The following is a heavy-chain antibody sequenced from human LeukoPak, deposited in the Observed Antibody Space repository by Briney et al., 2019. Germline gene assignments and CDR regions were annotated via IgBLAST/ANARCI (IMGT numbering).Heavy chain of an antibody. D-gene: IGHD3-10*01. Sequence: PSETLSLTCTVSGGSISSGGYYWSWIRQHPGKGLEWIGYIYYSGSTYYNPSLKSRVTISVATSKNQFSLKLSSVTAADTAVYYCASRRGGYYYYGMDVWGKGTTVTVSS. V-gene: IGHV4-31*03. CDR1: GGSISSGGYY. CDR2: IYYSGST. J-gene: IGHJ6*04. CDR3: ASRRGGYYYYGMDV.